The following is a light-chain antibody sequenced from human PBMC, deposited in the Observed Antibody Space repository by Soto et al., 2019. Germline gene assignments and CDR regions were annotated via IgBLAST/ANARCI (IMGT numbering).Light chain of an antibody. CDR2: DVN. Sequence: QSALTQPRSVSGSPGQSVTISCTGTSSDVGGFNSVSWYQQHPGKAPKLMIYDVNKRPSGVPDRFSGSKSGSTASLTISGLQAEDEADYDCCSYAGSYSYAFATGTKLPVL. J-gene: IGLJ1*01. V-gene: IGLV2-11*01. CDR3: CSYAGSYSYA. CDR1: SSDVGGFNS.